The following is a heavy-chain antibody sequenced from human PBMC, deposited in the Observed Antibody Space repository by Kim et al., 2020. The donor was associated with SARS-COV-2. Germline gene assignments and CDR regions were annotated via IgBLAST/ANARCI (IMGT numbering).Heavy chain of an antibody. D-gene: IGHD2-15*01. V-gene: IGHV3-9*01. CDR3: AKDLAATPYNWFDP. Sequence: GGSLRLSCAASGFTFDDYAMHWVRQAPGKGLEWVSGISWNSGSIGYADSVKGRFTISRDNAKNSLYLQMNSLRAEDTALYYCAKDLAATPYNWFDPWGQGTLVTVSS. CDR1: GFTFDDYA. J-gene: IGHJ5*02. CDR2: ISWNSGSI.